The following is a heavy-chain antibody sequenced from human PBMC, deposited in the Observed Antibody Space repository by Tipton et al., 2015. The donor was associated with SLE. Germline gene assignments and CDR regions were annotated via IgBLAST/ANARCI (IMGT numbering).Heavy chain of an antibody. V-gene: IGHV4-59*08. D-gene: IGHD7-27*01. CDR2: MYYTGST. J-gene: IGHJ4*02. CDR3: ASLTRGDYFDY. CDR1: GGSISSYY. Sequence: TLSLTCTVSGGSISSYYWSWIRKSPGKGLEWIGTMYYTGSTYYNPSLKSRVTISIDKSKNQFSLKLSSVTAADTAVYYCASLTRGDYFDYWGQGTLVTVSS.